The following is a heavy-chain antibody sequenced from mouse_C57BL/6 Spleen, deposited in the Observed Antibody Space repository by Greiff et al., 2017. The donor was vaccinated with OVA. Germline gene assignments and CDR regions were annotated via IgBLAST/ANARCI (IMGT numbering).Heavy chain of an antibody. CDR3: ARYDYDGYFDY. CDR2: INPNNGGT. CDR1: GYTFTDYY. D-gene: IGHD2-4*01. Sequence: EVKLQESGPELVKPGASVKISCKASGYTFTDYYMNWVKQSHGKSLEWIGDINPNNGGTSYNQKFKGKATLTVDKSSSTAYMELRSLTSEDSAVYYCARYDYDGYFDYWGQGTTLTVSS. J-gene: IGHJ2*01. V-gene: IGHV1-26*01.